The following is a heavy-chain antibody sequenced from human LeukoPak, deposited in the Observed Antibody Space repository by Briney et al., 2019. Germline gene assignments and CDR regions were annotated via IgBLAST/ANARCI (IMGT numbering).Heavy chain of an antibody. D-gene: IGHD1-26*01. V-gene: IGHV1-3*01. CDR2: INAGNGNT. J-gene: IGHJ4*02. CDR1: GYTFTSYA. Sequence: GASVKVSCKASGYTFTSYAMHWVRQAPGQRLEWMGWINAGNGNTKYSQKFQGRVTMTRDTSTSTVYMELSSLRSEDTAVYYCARDSVGATFYWGQGTLVTVSS. CDR3: ARDSVGATFY.